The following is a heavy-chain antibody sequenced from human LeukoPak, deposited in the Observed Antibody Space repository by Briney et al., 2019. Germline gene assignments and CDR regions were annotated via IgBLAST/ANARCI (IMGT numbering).Heavy chain of an antibody. Sequence: GGSLRLSCAASGFTFSSYGMSRVRRAPGKGLEWVSAISGSGGSTYYADSVKGRFTISRDNSKNTLYLQMNSLRAEDTAVYYCAKEELRYFDWPMAPFDYWGQGTLVTVSS. V-gene: IGHV3-23*01. CDR2: ISGSGGST. D-gene: IGHD3-9*01. CDR3: AKEELRYFDWPMAPFDY. CDR1: GFTFSSYG. J-gene: IGHJ4*02.